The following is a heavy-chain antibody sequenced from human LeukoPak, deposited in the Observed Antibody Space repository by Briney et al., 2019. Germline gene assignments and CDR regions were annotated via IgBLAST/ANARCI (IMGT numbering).Heavy chain of an antibody. V-gene: IGHV1-2*02. Sequence: GASVKVSCKASGYTFTGYYMHWVRQAPGQGLEWMGWINPNSGGTNYAQKFQGRVTMTTDTSTSTAYMELRSLRSDDTAVYYCARDLAVAGKTPPDYWGQGTLVTVSS. J-gene: IGHJ4*02. CDR1: GYTFTGYY. CDR2: INPNSGGT. CDR3: ARDLAVAGKTPPDY. D-gene: IGHD6-19*01.